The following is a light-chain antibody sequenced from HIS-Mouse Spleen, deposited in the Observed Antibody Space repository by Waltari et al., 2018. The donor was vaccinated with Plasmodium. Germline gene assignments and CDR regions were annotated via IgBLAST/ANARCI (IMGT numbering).Light chain of an antibody. CDR3: QQRSNWLT. CDR1: QSVSSY. CDR2: DAS. J-gene: IGKJ4*01. V-gene: IGKV3-11*01. Sequence: EILLTQSPATLSLSPGERPTLSCRASQSVSSYLAWYQQKPGQAPRLLIYDASNRATGIPARFSGSGSGTDFTLTISSLEPEDFAVYYCQQRSNWLTFGGGTKVEIK.